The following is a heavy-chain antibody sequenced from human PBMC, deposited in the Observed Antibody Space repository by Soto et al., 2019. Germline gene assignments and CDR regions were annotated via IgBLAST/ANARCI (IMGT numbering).Heavy chain of an antibody. V-gene: IGHV4-59*06. Sequence: PSETLSHTCTVSGGSISSYYWSWIRQHPGKGLEWIGYIYYSGSTYYNPSLKGRVTISVDTSKNQFSLKLSSVTAADTAVYYCARVVDTAMVGPNEYYFDYWGQGTLVTVSS. CDR2: IYYSGST. CDR1: GGSISSYY. J-gene: IGHJ4*02. D-gene: IGHD5-18*01. CDR3: ARVVDTAMVGPNEYYFDY.